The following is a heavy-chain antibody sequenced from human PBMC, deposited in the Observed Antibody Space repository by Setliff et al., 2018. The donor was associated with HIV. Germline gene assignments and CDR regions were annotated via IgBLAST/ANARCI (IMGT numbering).Heavy chain of an antibody. CDR1: GYTLAALS. J-gene: IGHJ4*02. CDR2: FDPEDGER. Sequence: ASVKVSCTVFGYTLAALSIHWVRQAPGKGLEWMGGFDPEDGERINAEKFQGRVTMTADTSTDTAYMALSSLTSEDTAVYYCATDPGRRITFGGVIVTPDYWGQGTLVTVSS. D-gene: IGHD3-16*02. CDR3: ATDPGRRITFGGVIVTPDY. V-gene: IGHV1-24*01.